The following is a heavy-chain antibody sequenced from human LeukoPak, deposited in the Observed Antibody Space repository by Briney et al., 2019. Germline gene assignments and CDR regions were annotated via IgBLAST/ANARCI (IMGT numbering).Heavy chain of an antibody. CDR2: IYTSGST. CDR3: ARDFPTTGDFWSGYYPPAYYYYYMDV. Sequence: SETLSLTCTVSGGSISSYYWSWIRQPAGKGLEWIGRIYTSGSTNYNPSLKSRVTMSVDTSKNQFSLKLSSVTAADTAVYYCARDFPTTGDFWSGYYPPAYYYYYMDVWGKGTTVTVSS. J-gene: IGHJ6*03. V-gene: IGHV4-4*07. D-gene: IGHD3-3*01. CDR1: GGSISSYY.